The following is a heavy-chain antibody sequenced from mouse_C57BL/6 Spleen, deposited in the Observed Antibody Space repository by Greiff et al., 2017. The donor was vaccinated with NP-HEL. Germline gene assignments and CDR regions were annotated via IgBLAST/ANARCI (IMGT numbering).Heavy chain of an antibody. J-gene: IGHJ4*01. V-gene: IGHV1-53*01. D-gene: IGHD2-12*01. Sequence: QVQLKQPGTELVKPGASVKLSCKASGYTFTSYWMHWVKQRPGQGLEWIGNINPSNGGTNYNEKFKSKATLTVDKSSSTAYMQLSSLTSEDSAVYYCARWSYDVKAMDYWGQGTSVTVSS. CDR3: ARWSYDVKAMDY. CDR2: INPSNGGT. CDR1: GYTFTSYW.